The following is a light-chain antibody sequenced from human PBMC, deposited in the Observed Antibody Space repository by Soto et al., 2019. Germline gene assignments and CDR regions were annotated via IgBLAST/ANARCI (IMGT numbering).Light chain of an antibody. CDR3: QQFRH. CDR1: QSVSSGY. V-gene: IGKV3-20*01. J-gene: IGKJ3*01. Sequence: VLPQSPDTLSLSPGERATLSCRASQSVSSGYLAWYQQKPGQAPRLLISGASSRATGIPDRFSGSGSGTAFTLTISSLEPEEFAVYYCQQFRHFGPGTIVDV. CDR2: GAS.